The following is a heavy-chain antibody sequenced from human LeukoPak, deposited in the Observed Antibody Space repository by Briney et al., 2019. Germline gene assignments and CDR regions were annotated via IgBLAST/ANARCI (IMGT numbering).Heavy chain of an antibody. CDR3: ARGSYCSGGSCLYNWFDP. D-gene: IGHD2-15*01. CDR1: GGSISSSSYY. J-gene: IGHJ5*02. V-gene: IGHV4-39*07. Sequence: NPSETLSLTCTVSGGSISSSSYYWGWIRQPPGKGLEWIGSIYYSGSTYYNPSLTSRVTISVDTSKNQFSLKLSSVTAADTAVYYCARGSYCSGGSCLYNWFDPWGQGTLVTVSS. CDR2: IYYSGST.